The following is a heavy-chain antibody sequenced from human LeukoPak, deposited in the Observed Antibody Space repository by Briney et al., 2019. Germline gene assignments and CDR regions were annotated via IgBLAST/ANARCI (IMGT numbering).Heavy chain of an antibody. CDR3: AKGATHFDY. D-gene: IGHD5-12*01. CDR2: ISGSGGTT. V-gene: IGHV3-23*01. Sequence: GGSLRLSCEASGFTFSSYAMSWVRQTPGKGLDWVSVISGSGGTTDYAESVKGRFTSSRDNSKNTLYLQMKSLRAEDTAVYYCAKGATHFDYWGQGTLVTVSS. CDR1: GFTFSSYA. J-gene: IGHJ4*02.